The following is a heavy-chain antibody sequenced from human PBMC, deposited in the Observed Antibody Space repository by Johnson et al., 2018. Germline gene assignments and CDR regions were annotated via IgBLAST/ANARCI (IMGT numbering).Heavy chain of an antibody. Sequence: QVQLVEAGAEVKKAGVSVKVSCKASGYTFTSYDTNWVRPATGQGLEWRGWMTPNSGNTGDAPKFQGRVTMTRTTSISTGYMARSSLGSEDTAVDYGARGGVYYDSSGYYDAFDIWGQGTMVTVSS. D-gene: IGHD3-22*01. CDR2: MTPNSGNT. J-gene: IGHJ3*02. CDR1: GYTFTSYD. V-gene: IGHV1-8*01. CDR3: ARGGVYYDSSGYYDAFDI.